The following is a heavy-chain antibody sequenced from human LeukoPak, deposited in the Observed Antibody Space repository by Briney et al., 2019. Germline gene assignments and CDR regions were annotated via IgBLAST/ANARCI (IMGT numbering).Heavy chain of an antibody. V-gene: IGHV4-4*02. CDR2: VYRRGST. CDR3: GRHAYGDSSAAFDI. J-gene: IGHJ3*02. Sequence: SETLSLTCAVSGDSISSNYCWRWVRQFPGKGLEWIGEVYRRGSTSYNPSLKNRVVISIDKSKNQYSLNLNSVTAADTAMYYCGRHAYGDSSAAFDIWGQGTMVIVSS. D-gene: IGHD4-17*01. CDR1: GDSISSNYC.